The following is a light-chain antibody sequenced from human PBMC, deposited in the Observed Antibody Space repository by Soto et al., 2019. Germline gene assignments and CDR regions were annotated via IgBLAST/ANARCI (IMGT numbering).Light chain of an antibody. Sequence: DIQMTQSPSTLSASVGDRVTITCRASQSISRWLAWYQQKPGKVPKVLIWDATSLQRGVPSRFSGSGSGTEFTLTISSPQPDDFATYYCQQYNRYSTWTFGQGTKVDIK. CDR1: QSISRW. CDR2: DAT. V-gene: IGKV1-5*01. CDR3: QQYNRYSTWT. J-gene: IGKJ1*01.